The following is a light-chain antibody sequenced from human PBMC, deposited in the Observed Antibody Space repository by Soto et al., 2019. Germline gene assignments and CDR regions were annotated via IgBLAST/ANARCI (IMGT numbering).Light chain of an antibody. V-gene: IGKV3-15*01. CDR1: QSVSSN. CDR3: QQYGSSPRT. J-gene: IGKJ1*01. Sequence: EIVMTQSPATRSVSLGERATLSCRASQSVSSNLAWYQLKPGQAPRLLIYGASTRATGIPARFSGSGSGTDFTLTISRLEPEDFAVYYCQQYGSSPRTFGQGTKVDIK. CDR2: GAS.